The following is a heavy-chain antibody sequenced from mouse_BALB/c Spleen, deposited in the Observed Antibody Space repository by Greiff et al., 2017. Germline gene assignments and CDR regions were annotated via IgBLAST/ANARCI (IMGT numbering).Heavy chain of an antibody. V-gene: IGHV1-63*02. CDR2: IYPGGGYT. D-gene: IGHD1-1*01. CDR3: ARLPPTVVAGGVFDY. J-gene: IGHJ2*01. CDR1: GYTFTNYW. Sequence: VQLQESGAELVRPGTSVKISCKASGYTFTNYWLGWVKQRPGHGLEWIGDIYPGGGYTNYNEKFKGKATLTADTSSSTAYMQLSSLTSEDSAVYYCARLPPTVVAGGVFDYWGQGTTLTVSS.